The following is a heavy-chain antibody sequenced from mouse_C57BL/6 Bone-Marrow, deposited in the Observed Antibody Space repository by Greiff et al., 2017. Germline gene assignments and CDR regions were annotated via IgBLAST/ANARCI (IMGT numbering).Heavy chain of an antibody. CDR2: IDPNSGGT. V-gene: IGHV1-72*01. CDR3: ARDSRAQVYYGAMDY. CDR1: GYTFTSYW. D-gene: IGHD3-2*02. Sequence: QVQLQQPGAELVKPGASVKLSCKASGYTFTSYWMHWVKQRPGRGLEWIGRIDPNSGGTKYNEKFKSKATLTVDKPSSTAYMQLSSLASEDSAVYYCARDSRAQVYYGAMDYWGQGTSVTVSA. J-gene: IGHJ4*01.